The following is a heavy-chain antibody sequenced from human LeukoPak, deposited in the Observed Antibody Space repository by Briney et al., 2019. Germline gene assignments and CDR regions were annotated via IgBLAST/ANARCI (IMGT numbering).Heavy chain of an antibody. CDR1: GFTFSDYY. Sequence: PGGSLRLSCAASGFTFSDYYMSWIRQAPGKGLEWVSYISSSGFTIYYADSVKGRFTISRDNAKNSLYLQMNSLRAEDMALYYCVKGRYYDYWSYFDYWGQGTLVTVSS. J-gene: IGHJ4*02. CDR2: ISSSGFTI. CDR3: VKGRYYDYWSYFDY. V-gene: IGHV3-11*01. D-gene: IGHD3-3*01.